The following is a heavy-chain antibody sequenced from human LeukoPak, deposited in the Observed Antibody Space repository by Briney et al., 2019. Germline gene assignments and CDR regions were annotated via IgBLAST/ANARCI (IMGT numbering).Heavy chain of an antibody. D-gene: IGHD3-10*01. CDR2: IYTSGST. Sequence: PSQTLSLTCTVSGGSISSGSYYRSWIRQPAGKGLEWIGRIYTSGSTNYNPSLKSRVTISVDTSKNQFSLKLSSVTAADTTVYYCARVGKLYSGNYFDYWGQGTLVTVSS. J-gene: IGHJ4*02. V-gene: IGHV4-61*02. CDR3: ARVGKLYSGNYFDY. CDR1: GGSISSGSYY.